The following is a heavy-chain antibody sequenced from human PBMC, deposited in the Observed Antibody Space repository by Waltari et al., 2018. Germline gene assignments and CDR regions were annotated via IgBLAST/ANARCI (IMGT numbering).Heavy chain of an antibody. D-gene: IGHD5-12*01. CDR1: GDSISGSFL. V-gene: IGHV4-4*02. J-gene: IGHJ4*02. CDR3: ARDRGRGLYLDS. CDR2: IHGSGRI. Sequence: QVQLQESGPGLVKPSGTLSVTCAVSGDSISGSFLWSWVRQTPGKGLEWIGQIHGSGRINYNPSLESRVTVSRDMSNNQFSLKLTSATAADTAVYFCARDRGRGLYLDSWGQGILVTVSP.